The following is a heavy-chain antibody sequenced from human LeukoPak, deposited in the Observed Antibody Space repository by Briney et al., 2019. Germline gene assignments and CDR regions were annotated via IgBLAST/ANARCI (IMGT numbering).Heavy chain of an antibody. CDR1: GFTFGDYG. J-gene: IGHJ4*02. D-gene: IGHD3-10*01. CDR3: ARVGYYGSGSSDY. Sequence: GGSLRLSCAASGFTFGDYGMSWVRQAPGKGLEWVSGINWNGGSTGYADSVKGRFTISRDNAKNSLYLQMNSLRAEDTALYHCARVGYYGSGSSDYWGQGTLVTVSS. V-gene: IGHV3-20*01. CDR2: INWNGGST.